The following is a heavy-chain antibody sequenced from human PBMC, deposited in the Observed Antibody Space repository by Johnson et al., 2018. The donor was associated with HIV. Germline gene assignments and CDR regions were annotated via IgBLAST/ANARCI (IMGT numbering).Heavy chain of an antibody. D-gene: IGHD4-17*01. CDR3: ASDYGDYDHAFDI. Sequence: QMLLVESGGGLVKPGGSLRLSCAASGFTFSDYYMSWIRQAPGKGLEWVSYISRGGSSASVISYADSVKGRFTISRENAKNSVYLQMNSLRSDDTAVYYCASDYGDYDHAFDIWGRGTVVTVSS. CDR1: GFTFSDYY. J-gene: IGHJ3*02. V-gene: IGHV3-11*04. CDR2: ISRGGSSASVI.